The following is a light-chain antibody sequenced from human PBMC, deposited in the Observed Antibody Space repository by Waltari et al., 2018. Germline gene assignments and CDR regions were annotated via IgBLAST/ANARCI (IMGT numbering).Light chain of an antibody. J-gene: IGKJ1*01. Sequence: DIEMTQSPSSLSASVGDRVNLTCQASRTIHRYLNWYQQKPGKAPKLLIYGASSLQGGVPGRFSGSGSGTDFTLTISSLQPEDSATYYCQQGYDIPRTFGQGTRVEI. CDR2: GAS. CDR1: RTIHRY. CDR3: QQGYDIPRT. V-gene: IGKV1-39*01.